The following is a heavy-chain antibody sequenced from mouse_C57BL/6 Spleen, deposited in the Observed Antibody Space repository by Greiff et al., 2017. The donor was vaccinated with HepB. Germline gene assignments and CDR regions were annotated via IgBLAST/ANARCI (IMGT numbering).Heavy chain of an antibody. CDR3: AGGYYYGSSQYYFDY. D-gene: IGHD1-1*01. J-gene: IGHJ2*01. V-gene: IGHV1-47*01. Sequence: VQLQQSGAELVKPGASVKMSCKASGYTFTTYPIEWMKQNHGKSLEWIGNFHPYNDDTKYNEKFKGKATLTVEKSSSTVYLELSRLTSDDSAVYYCAGGYYYGSSQYYFDYWGQGTTLTVSS. CDR1: GYTFTTYP. CDR2: FHPYNDDT.